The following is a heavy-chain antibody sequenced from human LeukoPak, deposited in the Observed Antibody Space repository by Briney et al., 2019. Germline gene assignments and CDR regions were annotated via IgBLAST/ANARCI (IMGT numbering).Heavy chain of an antibody. D-gene: IGHD1-26*01. Sequence: ASVKVSCKASGYTFISYGITWVRQAPGQGLEWMGWISPYNTKTNYAQTFQGRVTMPTDTSTSTAYMELRSLRSDDTAVYYCAREGGVGPTAPPDYYSYQMDVWGKGTTVTV. J-gene: IGHJ6*03. CDR1: GYTFISYG. V-gene: IGHV1-18*01. CDR3: AREGGVGPTAPPDYYSYQMDV. CDR2: ISPYNTKT.